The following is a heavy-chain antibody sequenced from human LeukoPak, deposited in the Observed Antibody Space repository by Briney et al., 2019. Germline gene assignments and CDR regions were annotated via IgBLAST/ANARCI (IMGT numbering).Heavy chain of an antibody. CDR1: GGTFNSYA. CDR3: ARDSEYSSSSGY. D-gene: IGHD6-6*01. CDR2: IIPMFGTT. J-gene: IGHJ4*02. Sequence: SVKVSCKASGGTFNSYAISWVRQAPGQGLEWMGGIIPMFGTTTYAQKFQGRVTITADDSTSTVYVELSSLRSDDTAVYYCARDSEYSSSSGYWGQGTLVTVSS. V-gene: IGHV1-69*01.